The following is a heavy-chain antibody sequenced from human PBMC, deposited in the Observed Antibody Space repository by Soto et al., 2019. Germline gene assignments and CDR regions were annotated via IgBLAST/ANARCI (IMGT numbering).Heavy chain of an antibody. V-gene: IGHV3-21*01. J-gene: IGHJ6*02. Sequence: LRLSCAASGFTFSSYSMNWVRQAPGKGLEWVSSISSSSSYIYYADSVKGRFTISRDNAKNSLYLQMNSLRAEDTAVYYCARVYIAAAGPYYYYGMDVWGQGTTVTVSS. D-gene: IGHD6-13*01. CDR2: ISSSSSYI. CDR3: ARVYIAAAGPYYYYGMDV. CDR1: GFTFSSYS.